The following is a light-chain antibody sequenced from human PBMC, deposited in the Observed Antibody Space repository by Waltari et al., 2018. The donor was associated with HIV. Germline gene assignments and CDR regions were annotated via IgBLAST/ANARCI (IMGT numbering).Light chain of an antibody. CDR1: QSVSSY. CDR3: QQYRSTIFT. Sequence: EIVLTQSPATLSLSPGERATLSCRASQSVSSYLAWYQQKPGQAPRLLIYDASNRATGIPARFSGSGSGTDFTLTISSLEPEDFAVYYCQQYRSTIFTFGPGTKVDLK. CDR2: DAS. J-gene: IGKJ3*01. V-gene: IGKV3-11*01.